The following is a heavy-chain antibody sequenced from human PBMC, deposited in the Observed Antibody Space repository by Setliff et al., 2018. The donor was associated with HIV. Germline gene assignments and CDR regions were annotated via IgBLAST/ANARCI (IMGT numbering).Heavy chain of an antibody. CDR3: ARDYGGNSRGDYYYGMDV. V-gene: IGHV1-18*01. J-gene: IGHJ6*02. Sequence: ASVKVSCKASGYTFTSYGISWVRQAPGQGLEWMGWTSAYNGNTNYAQKLQGRVTMTTDTSTSTAYMELRSLRSDDTAVYYCARDYGGNSRGDYYYGMDVWGQGTTVTSP. CDR1: GYTFTSYG. CDR2: TSAYNGNT. D-gene: IGHD4-17*01.